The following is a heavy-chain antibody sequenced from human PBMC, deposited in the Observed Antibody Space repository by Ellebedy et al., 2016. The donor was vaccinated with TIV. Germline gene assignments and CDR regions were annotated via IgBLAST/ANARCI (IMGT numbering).Heavy chain of an antibody. V-gene: IGHV3-30*12. D-gene: IGHD6-19*01. CDR2: ISYDGSNK. CDR1: GFSLTHYG. CDR3: AKVLWQWLAKCFDY. J-gene: IGHJ4*02. Sequence: GGSLRLSXAASGFSLTHYGIHWVRQSAGKGLEWVALISYDGSNKYYADSVKGRFTISRDNSKNTVDLQMNSLRDEDTAVYYCAKVLWQWLAKCFDYWGQGTLVTVSS.